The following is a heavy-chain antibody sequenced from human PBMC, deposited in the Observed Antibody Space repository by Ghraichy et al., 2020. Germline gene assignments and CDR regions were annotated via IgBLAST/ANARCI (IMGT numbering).Heavy chain of an antibody. CDR2: ISSSSSYI. D-gene: IGHD6-19*01. Sequence: GGSLRLSCAASGFTFSSYSMNWVRQAPGKGLEWVSSISSSSSYIYYADSVKGRFTISRDNAKNSLYLQMNSLRAEDTAVYYCARAMGRAVAGTKFAGFDYWGQGTLVTVSS. CDR3: ARAMGRAVAGTKFAGFDY. V-gene: IGHV3-21*01. J-gene: IGHJ4*02. CDR1: GFTFSSYS.